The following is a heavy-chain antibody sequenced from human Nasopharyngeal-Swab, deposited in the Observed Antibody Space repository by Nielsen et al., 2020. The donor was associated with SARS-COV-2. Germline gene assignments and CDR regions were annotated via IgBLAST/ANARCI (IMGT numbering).Heavy chain of an antibody. V-gene: IGHV3-11*03. CDR2: ISSSSSYT. CDR3: AKYFGSGAYEAFCDC. J-gene: IGHJ4*01. D-gene: IGHD2-21*01. CDR1: GFTFSDYY. Sequence: GGSLRLSCAASGFTFSDYYMSWIRQAPGKGLEWVSYISSSSSYTNYADSVKGRFTISRDNAKNSLYLQMDSLRAEDTAVYYCAKYFGSGAYEAFCDCWGHGALVTVSS.